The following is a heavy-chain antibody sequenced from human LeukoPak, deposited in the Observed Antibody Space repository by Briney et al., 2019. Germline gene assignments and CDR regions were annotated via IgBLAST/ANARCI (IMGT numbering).Heavy chain of an antibody. J-gene: IGHJ4*02. D-gene: IGHD3-3*01. Sequence: GGSLRLSCAASGLSFSFYAMSWVRQAPGKGLEWVSSISGGGAGTYYADSVRGRFTISRDNSKNTLYLQMNSLRAEDTALYYCAKVRLSYDFWSGYEAPFDCWGQGTLVTVSS. CDR3: AKVRLSYDFWSGYEAPFDC. V-gene: IGHV3-23*01. CDR2: ISGGGAGT. CDR1: GLSFSFYA.